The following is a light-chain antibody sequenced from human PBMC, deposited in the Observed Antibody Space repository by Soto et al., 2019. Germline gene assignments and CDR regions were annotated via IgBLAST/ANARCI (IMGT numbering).Light chain of an antibody. CDR1: QGISNY. V-gene: IGKV1-27*01. J-gene: IGKJ5*01. CDR3: QKYNSALIT. CDR2: AAS. Sequence: DIQMTQSPSSLSATVGDRVTITCRASQGISNYLAWYQQKPGKVPKLLIYAASTLQSGVPSRFSGSGSGTDFTLTISSLQPEDVATYYCQKYNSALITFGQGTLLENK.